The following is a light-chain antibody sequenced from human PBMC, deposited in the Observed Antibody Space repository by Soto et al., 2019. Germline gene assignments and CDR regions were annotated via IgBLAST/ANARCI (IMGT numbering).Light chain of an antibody. CDR1: QTVRNNY. CDR2: DAS. CDR3: QQFSSYPLT. Sequence: EFVLTQSPGTLSLSPWEIATLSCRASQTVRNNYLAWYQQKPGQAPRLLIYDASSRATGIPDRFSGGGSGTDFTLTISRLEPEDFAVYYCQQFSSYPLTVGGGTKVDIK. V-gene: IGKV3-20*01. J-gene: IGKJ4*01.